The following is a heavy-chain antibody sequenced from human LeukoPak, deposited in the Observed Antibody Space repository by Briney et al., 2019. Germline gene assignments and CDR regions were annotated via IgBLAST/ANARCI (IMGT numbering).Heavy chain of an antibody. CDR3: FGLVPATPQHFQSYMDV. J-gene: IGHJ6*03. D-gene: IGHD2-21*02. CDR1: GFTFSRFS. CDR2: ISTSSRYI. Sequence: GGSLRLSCAGSGFTFSRFSMNWVRQAPGKGLEWVSSISTSSRYIYYADSVKGRFTIPRDNAKTSLYLEMNSLRVEDTAIYYCFGLVPATPQHFQSYMDVWGKGTTVTVSS. V-gene: IGHV3-21*01.